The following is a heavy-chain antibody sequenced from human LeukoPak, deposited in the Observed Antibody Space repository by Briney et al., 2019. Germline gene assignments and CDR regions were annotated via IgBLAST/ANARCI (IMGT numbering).Heavy chain of an antibody. CDR2: ISSGGRTI. V-gene: IGHV3-48*03. Sequence: GGSLRLSCAASGFTFSSFDMNWVRQAPGKGPEWISYISSGGRTIYYADSVKGRFTISRDNAKNLLYLQMNSLRAEDTAVYYCARNNYGDSWGQGTRVTVSS. CDR3: ARNNYGDS. CDR1: GFTFSSFD. J-gene: IGHJ4*02.